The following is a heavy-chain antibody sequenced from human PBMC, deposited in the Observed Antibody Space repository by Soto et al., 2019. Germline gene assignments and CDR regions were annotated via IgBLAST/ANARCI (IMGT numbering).Heavy chain of an antibody. Sequence: QVQLVQSGAEVKKPGSSVKVSCKASGGTFSSYAISWVRQAPGQGLEWMGGIIPIFGTANYAQKFQGRVTITADKSTSTAYRELSSLRSEDTAVYYCALRPHRLLPMNYFDYWGQGTLVTVSS. CDR2: IIPIFGTA. D-gene: IGHD3-22*01. V-gene: IGHV1-69*06. CDR1: GGTFSSYA. CDR3: ALRPHRLLPMNYFDY. J-gene: IGHJ4*02.